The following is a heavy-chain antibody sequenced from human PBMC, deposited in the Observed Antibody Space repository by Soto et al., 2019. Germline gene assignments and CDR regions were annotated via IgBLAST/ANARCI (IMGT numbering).Heavy chain of an antibody. J-gene: IGHJ6*02. V-gene: IGHV3-30-3*01. CDR3: ARRIKYDFWSGTTYYYYYGMDV. CDR2: ISYDGSNE. CDR1: GFTFSSYA. Sequence: GGSLRLSCAASGFTFSSYAMHWVRQAPGKGLEWVAVISYDGSNEYYADSVKGRFTISRDNSKNTLYLQMNSLRAEDTAVYYCARRIKYDFWSGTTYYYYYGMDVWGQGTTVTVS. D-gene: IGHD3-3*01.